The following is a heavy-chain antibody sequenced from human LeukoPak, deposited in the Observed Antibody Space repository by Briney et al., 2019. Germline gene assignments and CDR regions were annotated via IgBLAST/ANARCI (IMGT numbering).Heavy chain of an antibody. V-gene: IGHV3-48*01. D-gene: IGHD1-26*01. J-gene: IGHJ4*02. CDR3: PSSSSGAKDY. CDR1: GFTFSSYS. CDR2: ITSSSSPI. Sequence: QSGGSLRLSCAASGFTFSSYSMNWVRQAPGKGLEWVSYITSSSSPIYYADSVQGRFTISRDNAKNSLFLQMNSLRAEDTAVYYCPSSSSGAKDYWGQGTLVTVSS.